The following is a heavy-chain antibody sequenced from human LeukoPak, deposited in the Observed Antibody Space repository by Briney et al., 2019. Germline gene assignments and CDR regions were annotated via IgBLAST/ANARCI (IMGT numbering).Heavy chain of an antibody. D-gene: IGHD3-16*01. J-gene: IGHJ3*02. CDR1: GGSISSYY. V-gene: IGHV4-59*01. CDR3: AKGKVNHDGALDI. Sequence: PSETLSLTCTVSGGSISSYYWSWIRQPPGKGLEWIGYIYYSGSTNYNPSLKSRVTISVDTSKNQFSLKLSSVTAADTAVYYCAKGKVNHDGALDIWGQGTVVTVSS. CDR2: IYYSGST.